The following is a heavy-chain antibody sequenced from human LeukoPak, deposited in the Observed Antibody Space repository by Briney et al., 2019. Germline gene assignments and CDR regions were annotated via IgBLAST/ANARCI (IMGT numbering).Heavy chain of an antibody. CDR3: ARHPDYDFWSGYPYYMDV. D-gene: IGHD3-3*01. Sequence: SETLSLTCTVSGGSISSSSYYWGWIRQPPGKGLEWIGSIYYSGSTYYNPSLKGRVTISVDTSKNQFSLKLSSVTAADTAVYYCARHPDYDFWSGYPYYMDVWGKGTTVTVSS. V-gene: IGHV4-39*01. J-gene: IGHJ6*03. CDR1: GGSISSSSYY. CDR2: IYYSGST.